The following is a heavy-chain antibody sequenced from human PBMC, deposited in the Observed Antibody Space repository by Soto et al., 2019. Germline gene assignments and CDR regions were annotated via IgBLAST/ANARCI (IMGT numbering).Heavy chain of an antibody. D-gene: IGHD2-2*02. J-gene: IGHJ6*02. CDR2: IIPIFGTA. Sequence: SVKVSCKASGGTFSSYSISWVLQAPGQGLEWMGGIIPIFGTANYAQKFQGRVTITADESTSTAYMELSSLRSEDTAVYYCARDGRCSSTSCYKGQTYYYYGMDVWGQGTTVTVSS. V-gene: IGHV1-69*13. CDR3: ARDGRCSSTSCYKGQTYYYYGMDV. CDR1: GGTFSSYS.